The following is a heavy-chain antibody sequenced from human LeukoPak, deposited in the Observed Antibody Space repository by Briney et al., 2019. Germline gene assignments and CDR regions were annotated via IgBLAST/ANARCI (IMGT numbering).Heavy chain of an antibody. V-gene: IGHV3-7*03. CDR2: IKQDGSEK. CDR3: ARVGRITMVRGVIDYYGMDV. CDR1: GFTFSSYW. J-gene: IGHJ6*04. Sequence: GGSLRLSCAASGFTFSSYWMSWVRQAPGKGLEWVANIKQDGSEKYYVDSVKGRFTISRDNAKNSLYLQMNSPRAEDTAVYYCARVGRITMVRGVIDYYGMDVWGKGTTVTVSS. D-gene: IGHD3-10*01.